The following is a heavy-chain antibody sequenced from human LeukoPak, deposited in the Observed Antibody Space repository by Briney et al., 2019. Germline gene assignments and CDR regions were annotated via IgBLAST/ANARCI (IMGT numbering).Heavy chain of an antibody. J-gene: IGHJ4*02. CDR2: IRSSISYI. Sequence: VGSLRLSCAHSGFTFCSYRMKTGSEAPGKGVEWVSYIRSSISYIYYADSVKGRFTISRDNAKNSLYLQMNSLRAEDTALYYCARDLKTTLTTNFDYWGQGTLVTVSS. CDR1: GFTFCSYR. V-gene: IGHV3-21*05. D-gene: IGHD4-17*01. CDR3: ARDLKTTLTTNFDY.